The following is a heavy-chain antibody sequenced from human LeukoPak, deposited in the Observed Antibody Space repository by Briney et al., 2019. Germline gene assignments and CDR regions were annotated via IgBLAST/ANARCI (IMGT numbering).Heavy chain of an antibody. Sequence: GASVKVSCKASGYTLTSYYIHWVRQAPGQGLEWMGIINPSGGSTGYAQKFQGRVTLTRDTSTSTVYMELSSLRSEDMAVYYCARGLPNDYYDTSGYYLGPWGQGTLVTVSS. V-gene: IGHV1-46*01. J-gene: IGHJ5*02. D-gene: IGHD3-22*01. CDR2: INPSGGST. CDR3: ARGLPNDYYDTSGYYLGP. CDR1: GYTLTSYY.